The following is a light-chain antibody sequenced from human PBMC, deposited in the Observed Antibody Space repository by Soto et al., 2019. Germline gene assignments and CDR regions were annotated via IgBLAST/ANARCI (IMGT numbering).Light chain of an antibody. V-gene: IGKV1-39*01. Sequence: IQLTQSPSSLSASVGDRVTITCRASQDISSLLAWYQQKPGKAPKLLIYAASALESGVPSRFSGSGSGTDFTLTISSLQPGDFATYYCQQSYSTPWTFGQGTKVDNK. CDR2: AAS. J-gene: IGKJ1*01. CDR1: QDISSL. CDR3: QQSYSTPWT.